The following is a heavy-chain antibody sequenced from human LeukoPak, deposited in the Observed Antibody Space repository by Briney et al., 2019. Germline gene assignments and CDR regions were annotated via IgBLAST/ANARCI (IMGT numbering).Heavy chain of an antibody. D-gene: IGHD6-13*01. CDR2: ISAYNGNA. V-gene: IGHV1-18*01. CDR1: GYTFTSYG. J-gene: IGHJ3*02. CDR3: ARVWGYSSPRDAFDI. Sequence: ASVKVSCKASGYTFTSYGISWVRQAPGQGLEWMGWISAYNGNANYAQKLQGRVTMTTDTSTSTAYMELRSLRSDDTAVYYCARVWGYSSPRDAFDIWGQGTMVTVSS.